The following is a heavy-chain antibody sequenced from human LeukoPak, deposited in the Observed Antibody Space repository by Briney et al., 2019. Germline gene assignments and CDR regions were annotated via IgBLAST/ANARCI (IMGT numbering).Heavy chain of an antibody. Sequence: SVKVSCKASGGTFSSYAISWVRQAPGQGLEWMGGIIPIFGTANYAQKFQGRVTITTDESTSTAYMELSSLRSEDTAVYYCARGMATVVTGGAFDIWGQGTMVTVSS. CDR3: ARGMATVVTGGAFDI. CDR2: IIPIFGTA. CDR1: GGTFSSYA. J-gene: IGHJ3*02. V-gene: IGHV1-69*05. D-gene: IGHD4-23*01.